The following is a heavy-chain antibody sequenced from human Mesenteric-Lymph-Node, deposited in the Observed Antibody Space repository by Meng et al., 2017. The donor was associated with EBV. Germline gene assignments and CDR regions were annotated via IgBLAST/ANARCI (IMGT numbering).Heavy chain of an antibody. V-gene: IGHV4-39*07. J-gene: IGHJ5*02. CDR1: GGSISSSSYY. CDR2: IYYSGST. D-gene: IGHD2-15*01. CDR3: ARDRAVVVAATPNWFDP. Sequence: QEPGPGLVKPSEPLSLTCTGLGGSISSSSYYWGWIRQPPGKGLEWIGNIYYSGSTYYNPSLKSRVTISLDTSKGQFSLKLSSVTAADTAVYYCARDRAVVVAATPNWFDPWGQGTLDTVSS.